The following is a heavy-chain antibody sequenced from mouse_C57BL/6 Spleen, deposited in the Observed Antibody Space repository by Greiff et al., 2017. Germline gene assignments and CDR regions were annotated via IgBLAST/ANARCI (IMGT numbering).Heavy chain of an antibody. CDR1: GFTFSSYG. Sequence: EVKVVESGGDLVKPGGSLKLSCAASGFTFSSYGMSWVRQTPDKRLEWVATISSGGSYTYSPDSVKGRFTIPSDNAKNTLYLQMSSLKSEDTAMYYCAPYDYDGGCAYWGQGTLVTVSA. J-gene: IGHJ3*01. CDR2: ISSGGSYT. D-gene: IGHD2-4*01. V-gene: IGHV5-6*01. CDR3: APYDYDGGCAY.